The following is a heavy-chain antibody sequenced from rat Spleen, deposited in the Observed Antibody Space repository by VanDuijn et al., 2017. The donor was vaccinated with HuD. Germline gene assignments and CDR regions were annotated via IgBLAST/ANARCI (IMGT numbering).Heavy chain of an antibody. CDR1: GFSLTSNS. CDR2: IWGDGST. Sequence: QVQLKESGPGLVQPSQTLSLTCTVSGFSLTSNSVHWVRQPPGKGLEWMGGIWGDGSTDYNSALKSRLSISRDTSKSQVFLKMNSLQTDDKAIYFCTRSHINYYDGTYYSDWFAYWGQGTLVTVSS. CDR3: TRSHINYYDGTYYSDWFAY. D-gene: IGHD1-12*02. J-gene: IGHJ3*01. V-gene: IGHV2-1*01.